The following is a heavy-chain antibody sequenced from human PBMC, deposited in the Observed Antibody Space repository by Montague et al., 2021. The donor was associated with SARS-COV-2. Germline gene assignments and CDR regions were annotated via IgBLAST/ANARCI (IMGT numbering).Heavy chain of an antibody. CDR3: VRKSVSGKFDY. CDR2: TYYRSKWAN. CDR1: GDSVSSNSVT. J-gene: IGHJ4*02. Sequence: CAISGDSVSSNSVTWHWIRQSPSRGLEWLGRTYYRSKWANDYAVSVRSRITFNPDTSKNQFSLQLDSVTPEDTAVYYCVRKSVSGKFDYWGQGTRVTVSS. V-gene: IGHV6-1*01. D-gene: IGHD6-19*01.